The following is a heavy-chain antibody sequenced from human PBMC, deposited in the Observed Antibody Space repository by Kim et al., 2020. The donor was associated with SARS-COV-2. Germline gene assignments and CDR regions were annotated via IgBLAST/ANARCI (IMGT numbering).Heavy chain of an antibody. CDR2: ISSSSTI. V-gene: IGHV3-48*02. D-gene: IGHD4-17*01. J-gene: IGHJ4*02. CDR1: GFTFSSYS. CDR3: ARVLVGYGGY. Sequence: GGSLRLSCAASGFTFSSYSMNWVRQAPGKGLEWVSYISSSSTIYYADSVKGRFTISRDNAKNSLYLQMNSLRDEDTAVYYCARVLVGYGGYWGQGTLVTVSS.